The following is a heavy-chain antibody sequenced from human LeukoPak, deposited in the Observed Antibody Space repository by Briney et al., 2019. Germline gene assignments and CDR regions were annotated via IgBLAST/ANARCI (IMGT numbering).Heavy chain of an antibody. CDR1: GFSFSDAW. J-gene: IGHJ5*02. CDR2: IRRNSDGGTI. CDR3: ATDFYDTT. D-gene: IGHD3-22*01. Sequence: GGSLRLSCATSGFSFSDAWMNWVRQAPGKGLEWVGRIRRNSDGGTIDYAAPVKGRFTLSRDDSKNTLYLHMSSLQTEDTAVYYCATDFYDTTWGQGTLVTVSS. V-gene: IGHV3-15*07.